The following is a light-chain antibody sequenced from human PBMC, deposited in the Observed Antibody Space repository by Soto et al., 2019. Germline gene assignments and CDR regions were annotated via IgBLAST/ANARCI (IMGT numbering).Light chain of an antibody. CDR2: DAS. CDR3: QQRNNWPLT. CDR1: QSVSIY. V-gene: IGKV3-11*01. Sequence: EIVLTQSPPTLSLSPGERATLSCRASQSVSIYLAWYQQKPGQAPRLLIYDASNRATGIPVRFSGSGSGTDFTLTISSLEPEDVAVYYCQQRNNWPLTFGQGTRLEIK. J-gene: IGKJ5*01.